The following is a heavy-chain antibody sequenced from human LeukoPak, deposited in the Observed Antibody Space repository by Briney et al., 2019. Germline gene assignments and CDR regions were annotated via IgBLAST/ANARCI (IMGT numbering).Heavy chain of an antibody. Sequence: SETLSLTCTVSGDSISSHYWSWIRQPPGKGLEWIGYTFYNGHTNYNPSLTSRVTMSVDTSKNQFSLRLSSVTATDTAIYYCATDSSNTDAFDIWGQGTMVTVSS. CDR3: ATDSSNTDAFDI. D-gene: IGHD6-13*01. CDR2: TFYNGHT. CDR1: GDSISSHY. J-gene: IGHJ3*02. V-gene: IGHV4-59*11.